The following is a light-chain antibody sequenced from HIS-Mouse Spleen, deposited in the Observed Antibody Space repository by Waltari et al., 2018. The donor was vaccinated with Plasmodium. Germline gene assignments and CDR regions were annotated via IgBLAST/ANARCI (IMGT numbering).Light chain of an antibody. V-gene: IGKV1-8*01. CDR3: QQYYSYPLT. CDR2: AAS. Sequence: IQLTQSPSFLSASVGERVTITCRASQGISSYLAWYQQKPGKAPKLLIYAASTLQSGVPSRFSGSGSGTDFTLTISCLQSEDFATYYCQQYYSYPLTFGGGTKVEIK. CDR1: QGISSY. J-gene: IGKJ4*01.